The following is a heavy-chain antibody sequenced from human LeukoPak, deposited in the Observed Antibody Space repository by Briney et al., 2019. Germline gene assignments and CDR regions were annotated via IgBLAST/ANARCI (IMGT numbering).Heavy chain of an antibody. D-gene: IGHD7-27*01. CDR1: GFTFSSYA. V-gene: IGHV3-23*01. J-gene: IGHJ4*02. Sequence: PGGSLRVSCEASGFTFSSYAMSWVRQAPGKGLEWVSAISGSGGSTYYADSVKGRFTISRDNSKNTLYLQMNSLRAEDTAVYYCAKVPRPVGPRTNWGLGYFDYWGQGTLVTVSS. CDR3: AKVPRPVGPRTNWGLGYFDY. CDR2: ISGSGGST.